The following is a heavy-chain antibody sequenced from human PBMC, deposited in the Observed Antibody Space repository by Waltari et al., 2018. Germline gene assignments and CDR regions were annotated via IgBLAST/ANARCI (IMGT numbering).Heavy chain of an antibody. CDR3: ARENRQWLAPEPYYFDY. Sequence: QVQLVESGGGVVQPGRSLRLSCAASGFVFSTYAMHWVRQAPGKGLGMVAVLSYDGSNKYYTDSLKGRFTISRDNSKNTMYLQMDSLRTDDTAVYYCARENRQWLAPEPYYFDYWGRGTLVTVTS. J-gene: IGHJ4*02. V-gene: IGHV3-30*10. D-gene: IGHD6-19*01. CDR1: GFVFSTYA. CDR2: LSYDGSNK.